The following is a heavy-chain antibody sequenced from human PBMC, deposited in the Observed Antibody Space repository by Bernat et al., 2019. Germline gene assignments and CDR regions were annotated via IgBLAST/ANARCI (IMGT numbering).Heavy chain of an antibody. V-gene: IGHV4-34*01. Sequence: QVQLQQWGAGLLKPSETLSFPAAFYGGSFVVSSWGGFGRPPGKGLEWIGEINHSGSTNYNPSLKSRVTISVDTSKNQFSLKLSSVTAADTAVYYCARGGRLTRRAAIDYWGQEPWSPSPQ. CDR1: GGSFVVSS. CDR2: INHSGST. D-gene: IGHD2-15*01. J-gene: IGHJ4*01. CDR3: ARGGRLTRRAAIDY.